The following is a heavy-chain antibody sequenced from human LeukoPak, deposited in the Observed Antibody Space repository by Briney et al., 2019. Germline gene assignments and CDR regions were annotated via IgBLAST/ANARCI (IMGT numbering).Heavy chain of an antibody. J-gene: IGHJ4*02. V-gene: IGHV3-66*01. D-gene: IGHD3-10*01. Sequence: PGGSLRLSCAASGFTVSSSFLSWVRQAPGKGLEWLSILYSDGARTQYADSAKGRFTISRDNSKNTLYLQMNSLRAEDTALYYCARLTTGSYHLYFDDWGLGTLVTVSS. CDR1: GFTVSSSF. CDR2: LYSDGART. CDR3: ARLTTGSYHLYFDD.